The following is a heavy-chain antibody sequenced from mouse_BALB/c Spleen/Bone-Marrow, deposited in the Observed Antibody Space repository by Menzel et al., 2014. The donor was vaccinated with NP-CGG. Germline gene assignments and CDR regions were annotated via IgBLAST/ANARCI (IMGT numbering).Heavy chain of an antibody. CDR3: AREARTGAWFTY. CDR1: GYTFTSYT. V-gene: IGHV1-4*02. CDR2: INPSSGYT. D-gene: IGHD4-1*01. J-gene: IGHJ3*01. Sequence: QVQLQQSGAELARPGASVKMSCKASGYTFTSYTIQWVKQRPGQGLEWIGYINPSSGYTDYNQKFKDKTTLTADKSPNTAYMQLTSLTSEDSAVYSCAREARTGAWFTYWGQGTLVTVSA.